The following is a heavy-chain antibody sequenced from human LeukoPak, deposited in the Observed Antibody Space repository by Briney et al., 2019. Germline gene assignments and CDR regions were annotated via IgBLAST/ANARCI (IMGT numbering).Heavy chain of an antibody. Sequence: SQTLSLTCTVSGGSISSGSYYWSWIRQHPGKCLEWIGYIYFSGSTYYNPSLKSRVTISVDTTKNQFSLKLSSVTAADTAVCYCARVPGGWFDPWGQGTLVSVSS. CDR1: GGSISSGSYY. V-gene: IGHV4-31*03. D-gene: IGHD3-10*01. CDR2: IYFSGST. J-gene: IGHJ5*02. CDR3: ARVPGGWFDP.